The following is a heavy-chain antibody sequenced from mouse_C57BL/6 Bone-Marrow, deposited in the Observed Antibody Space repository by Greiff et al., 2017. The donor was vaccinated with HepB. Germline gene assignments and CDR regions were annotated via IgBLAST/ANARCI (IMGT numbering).Heavy chain of an antibody. V-gene: IGHV5-16*01. J-gene: IGHJ4*01. CDR3: AREGGRYAMDY. CDR1: GFTFSDYY. CDR2: INYDGSST. Sequence: EVKVVESEGGLVQPGSSMKLSCTASGFTFSDYYMAWVRQVPEKGLEWVANINYDGSSTYYLDSLKSRFIISRDNAKNILYLQMSSLKSEDTATYYCAREGGRYAMDYWGQGTSVTVSS.